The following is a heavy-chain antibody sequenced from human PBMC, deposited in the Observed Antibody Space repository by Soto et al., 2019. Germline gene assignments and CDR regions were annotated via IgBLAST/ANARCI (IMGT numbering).Heavy chain of an antibody. V-gene: IGHV3-30-3*01. CDR2: ISYDGSNK. CDR3: ARDDYGDYGVD. CDR1: GFTFSSYA. J-gene: IGHJ4*02. Sequence: QVQLVESGGGVVQPGRSLRLSCAASGFTFSSYAMHWVRQAPGKGLEWVAVISYDGSNKYYADSVKGRFTISRDNSKNTLYLQGNSLRSEDTGVYYCARDDYGDYGVDWGQGALGTVSS. D-gene: IGHD4-17*01.